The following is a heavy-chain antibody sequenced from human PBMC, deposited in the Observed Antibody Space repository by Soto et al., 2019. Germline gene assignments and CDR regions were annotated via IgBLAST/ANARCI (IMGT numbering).Heavy chain of an antibody. Sequence: QVQLVESGGGVVQPGRSLRLSCAASGFTFSTYAMHWVRQAPGKGLERGAVLSYDGSNKYYADSVKGRFTISRDNSKNTLYLQMNSLRAEDTAVYYCARVVPAAMYYYYGMDVWGQGTTVTVSS. CDR2: LSYDGSNK. CDR3: ARVVPAAMYYYYGMDV. V-gene: IGHV3-30*03. J-gene: IGHJ6*02. D-gene: IGHD2-2*01. CDR1: GFTFSTYA.